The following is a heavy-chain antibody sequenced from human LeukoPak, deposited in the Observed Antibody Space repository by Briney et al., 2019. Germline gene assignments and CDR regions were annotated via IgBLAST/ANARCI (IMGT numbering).Heavy chain of an antibody. CDR2: ISGSGGST. J-gene: IGHJ6*02. V-gene: IGHV3-23*01. Sequence: GGSLRLSCAASGFTFSSYAMSWVRQAPGKGLEWVSAISGSGGSTYYADSVKGRFTISRDNSKNTLYLQMNSLRAEDTAVYYCARGMSGYYGMDVWGQGTTVTVSS. CDR1: GFTFSSYA. CDR3: ARGMSGYYGMDV.